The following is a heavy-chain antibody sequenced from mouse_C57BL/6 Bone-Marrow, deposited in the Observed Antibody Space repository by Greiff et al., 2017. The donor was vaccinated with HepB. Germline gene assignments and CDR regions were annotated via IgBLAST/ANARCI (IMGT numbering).Heavy chain of an antibody. Sequence: QVQLQQPGAELVRPGSSVKLSCKASGYTFTSYWMHWVKQRPIQGLEWIGNIDPSDSETHYNQKFKDKATLTVDKSSSTAYMQLSSLTSEDSAVYYCARGVTTVVHWYFDVWGTGTTVTVSS. V-gene: IGHV1-52*01. CDR3: ARGVTTVVHWYFDV. D-gene: IGHD1-1*01. J-gene: IGHJ1*03. CDR1: GYTFTSYW. CDR2: IDPSDSET.